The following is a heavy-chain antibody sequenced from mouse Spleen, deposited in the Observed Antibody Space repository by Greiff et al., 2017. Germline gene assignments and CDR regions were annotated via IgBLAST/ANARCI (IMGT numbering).Heavy chain of an antibody. CDR1: GYTFTSYW. V-gene: IGHV1-59*01. D-gene: IGHD3-1*01. J-gene: IGHJ2*01. Sequence: QVQLQQSGAELVRPGTSVKLSCKASGYTFTSYWMHWVKQRPGQGLEWIGVIDPSDSYTNYNQKFKGKATLTVDTSSSTAYMQLSSLTSEDSAVYYCARSERSGYFDYWGQGTTLTVSS. CDR2: IDPSDSYT. CDR3: ARSERSGYFDY.